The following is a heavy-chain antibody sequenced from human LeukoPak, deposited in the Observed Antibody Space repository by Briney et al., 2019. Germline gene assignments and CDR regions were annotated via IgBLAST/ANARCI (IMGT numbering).Heavy chain of an antibody. CDR3: ARVGGNYEGLIDY. CDR2: ISAYNGYT. D-gene: IGHD1-26*01. CDR1: GYTFPNFP. J-gene: IGHJ4*02. Sequence: GASVKVSCKASGYTFPNFPIGWVRQAPGQGLEWMGWISAYNGYTKYAPSLQGRVTMTTDTSTSTAYMQLRSLRSDDTAMYYCARVGGNYEGLIDYWGQGTLVTVSS. V-gene: IGHV1-18*01.